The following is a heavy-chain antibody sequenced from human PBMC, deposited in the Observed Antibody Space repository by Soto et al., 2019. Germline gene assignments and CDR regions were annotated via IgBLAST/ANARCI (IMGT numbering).Heavy chain of an antibody. CDR3: ARDQGDYYARDYYYYGMDV. V-gene: IGHV1-46*01. D-gene: IGHD3-10*02. J-gene: IGHJ6*02. CDR1: GYTFTSYY. CDR2: INPSGGST. Sequence: APVKVSCKASGYTFTSYYMHWVRQAPGQGLEWMGIINPSGGSTSYAQKFQGRVTMTRDTSTSTVYMELSSLRSEDTAVYYCARDQGDYYARDYYYYGMDVWGQGTTVTVSS.